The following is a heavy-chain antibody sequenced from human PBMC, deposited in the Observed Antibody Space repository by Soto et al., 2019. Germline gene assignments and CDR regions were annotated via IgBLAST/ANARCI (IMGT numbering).Heavy chain of an antibody. J-gene: IGHJ3*02. Sequence: QAQLVQSGAEVKKPGASVKVSCKASGYIFTSYYMHWVRQAPGQGLEWMGIINPSGGSTSYAQKFQGRVTMTRDTSTSTVCMDLSSLRSEDTAVYYCARELEAFDIWGQGTMVTVSS. CDR2: INPSGGST. V-gene: IGHV1-46*01. CDR1: GYIFTSYY. CDR3: ARELEAFDI.